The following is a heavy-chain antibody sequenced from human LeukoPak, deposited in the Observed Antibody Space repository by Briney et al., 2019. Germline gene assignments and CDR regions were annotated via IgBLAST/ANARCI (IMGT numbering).Heavy chain of an antibody. D-gene: IGHD6-19*01. CDR1: GFTFSSYW. CDR2: IKQDGSAK. Sequence: GGSLRLSCVASGFTFSSYWMSWVRQAPGKGLQWVANIKQDGSAKYYVDSVKGRFTISRDNAKNSLYLQMNSLRAEDTAVYYCASGWYSDYWGQGTLVTVSS. J-gene: IGHJ4*02. V-gene: IGHV3-7*02. CDR3: ASGWYSDY.